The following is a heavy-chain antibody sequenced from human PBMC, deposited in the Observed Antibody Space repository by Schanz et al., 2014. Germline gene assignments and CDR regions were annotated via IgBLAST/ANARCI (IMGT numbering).Heavy chain of an antibody. D-gene: IGHD4-4*01. CDR1: GGSIRGYY. Sequence: QVQLQESGPGLVKPSETLSLTCTVSGGSIRGYYCSWIRQPPGKGLEWIGYVHSSGSTNYNSSLKSRDPIPVDPPKTKSSGKWRSVPAADTAVYYCARHLPGGYNNHGWFDPWGQGTLVTVSS. V-gene: IGHV4-59*08. J-gene: IGHJ5*02. CDR2: VHSSGST. CDR3: ARHLPGGYNNHGWFDP.